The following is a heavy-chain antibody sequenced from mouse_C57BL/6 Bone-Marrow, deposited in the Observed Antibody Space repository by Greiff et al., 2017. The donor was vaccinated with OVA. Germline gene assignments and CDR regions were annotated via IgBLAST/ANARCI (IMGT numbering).Heavy chain of an antibody. D-gene: IGHD1-1*01. CDR2: IRRCGSYT. Sequence: EVKLAEPGADLVKPGGSLKLSCAASGFTFSSYGMSWVRQTPDQRLEWVATIRRCGSYTYYPESLKGRFTISRDTAKNTLYLQMSSLKSEDTAMYYCARPINRYWCADRGQGTLDTVSA. J-gene: IGHJ3*01. CDR1: GFTFSSYG. CDR3: ARPINRYWCAD. V-gene: IGHV5-6*01.